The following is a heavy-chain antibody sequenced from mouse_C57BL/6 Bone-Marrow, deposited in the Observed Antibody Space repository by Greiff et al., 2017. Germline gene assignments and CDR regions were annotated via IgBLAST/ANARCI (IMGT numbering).Heavy chain of an antibody. Sequence: EVQLQESVAELVRPGASVKLSCTASGFNIKNTYMHWVKQRPEQGLEWIGRIDPANGNTKYAPKFQGKATITADTSSNTAYLQLSSLTSEDTAIYYCAGITTVVARNYAMDYWGQGTSVTVSS. CDR1: GFNIKNTY. V-gene: IGHV14-3*01. J-gene: IGHJ4*01. D-gene: IGHD1-1*01. CDR3: AGITTVVARNYAMDY. CDR2: IDPANGNT.